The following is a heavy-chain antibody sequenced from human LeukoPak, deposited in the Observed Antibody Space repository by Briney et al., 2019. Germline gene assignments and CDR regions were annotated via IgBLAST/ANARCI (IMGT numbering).Heavy chain of an antibody. CDR2: ISSSGSTI. D-gene: IGHD5-24*01. CDR3: ARDTFPLEMATISLAFDI. V-gene: IGHV3-48*03. J-gene: IGHJ3*02. CDR1: GFTFSSYE. Sequence: PGGSLRLSCAASGFTFSSYEMNWVRQAPGKGLEWVSYISSSGSTIYYADSVKGRFTISRDNAKNSLYLQMNSLRAEDAALYYCARDTFPLEMATISLAFDIWGQGTMVTVSS.